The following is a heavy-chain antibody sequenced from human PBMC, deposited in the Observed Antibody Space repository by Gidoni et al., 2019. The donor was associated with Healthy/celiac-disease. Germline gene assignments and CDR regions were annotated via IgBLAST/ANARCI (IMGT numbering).Heavy chain of an antibody. D-gene: IGHD2-2*01. CDR1: GYTFTSYA. V-gene: IGHV1-3*01. CDR2: INAGNGNT. J-gene: IGHJ4*02. Sequence: QVQLVQSGAEVKKPGASVKVSCTASGYTFTSYAMHWVRQAPGQRLEWMGWINAGNGNTKYSQKFQGRVTITRDTSASTAYMELSSLRSEDTAVYYCAREYHEYYFDYWGQGTLVTVSS. CDR3: AREYHEYYFDY.